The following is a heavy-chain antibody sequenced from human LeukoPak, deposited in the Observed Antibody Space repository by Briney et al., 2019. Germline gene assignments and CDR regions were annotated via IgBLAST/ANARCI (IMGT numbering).Heavy chain of an antibody. D-gene: IGHD3-3*01. Sequence: GASVKVSCKASGYTFTSYGISWVRQAPGQGLEWMGWISAYNGNTNYAQKLQGRVTMTTDTSTSTAYMELRGLRSDDTAVYYCARGGDFWSGYYYYYMDVWGKGTTVTVSS. V-gene: IGHV1-18*01. J-gene: IGHJ6*03. CDR1: GYTFTSYG. CDR3: ARGGDFWSGYYYYYMDV. CDR2: ISAYNGNT.